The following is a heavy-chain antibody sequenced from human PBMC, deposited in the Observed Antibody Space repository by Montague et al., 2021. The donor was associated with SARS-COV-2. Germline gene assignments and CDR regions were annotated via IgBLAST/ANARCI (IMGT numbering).Heavy chain of an antibody. CDR2: IKEDGSEK. J-gene: IGHJ4*02. Sequence: SLRLSCAASGFTFSSYWTSWVRQAPGKGLEWVASIKEDGSEKDYVESVKGRFTISRDNAKNSLHLQMNSLRADDTAVYYCARDFAHYTGYVAGYFDYWGQGTLVTVSS. CDR3: ARDFAHYTGYVAGYFDY. V-gene: IGHV3-7*05. CDR1: GFTFSSYW. D-gene: IGHD5-12*01.